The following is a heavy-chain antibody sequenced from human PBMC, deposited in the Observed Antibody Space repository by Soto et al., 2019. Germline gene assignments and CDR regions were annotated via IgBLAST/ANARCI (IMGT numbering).Heavy chain of an antibody. Sequence: EVQLVESGGGLVQSGGSLRLSCAASGFTFSNYWMHWVRQASGKGLVWVSLIRGDGINTKYADSVKGRFTISRDNAKNTLFLQMNSLTAEDTAVYYCATLYGPFDIWGQGTLVTVSS. V-gene: IGHV3-74*01. CDR3: ATLYGPFDI. CDR1: GFTFSNYW. J-gene: IGHJ3*02. D-gene: IGHD3-16*01. CDR2: IRGDGINT.